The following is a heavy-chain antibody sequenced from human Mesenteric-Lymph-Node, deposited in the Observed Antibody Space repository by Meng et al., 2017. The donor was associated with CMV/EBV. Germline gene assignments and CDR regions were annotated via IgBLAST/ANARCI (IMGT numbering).Heavy chain of an antibody. CDR3: ARELGVVVVPAS. J-gene: IGHJ5*02. CDR1: GYTFTAYY. D-gene: IGHD2-2*01. V-gene: IGHV1-2*02. Sequence: ASVKVSCKTSGYTFTAYYIHWVRQAPGQGPEWMGWITPNSGDTHYAQKFQGRVTMTRDTSTSTAYMELRSLRSDDTAVYYCARELGVVVVPASWGQGTLVTVSS. CDR2: ITPNSGDT.